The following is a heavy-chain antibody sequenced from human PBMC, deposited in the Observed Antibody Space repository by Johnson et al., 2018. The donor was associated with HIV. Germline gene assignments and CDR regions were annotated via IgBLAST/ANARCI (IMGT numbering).Heavy chain of an antibody. D-gene: IGHD2-21*01. CDR3: ARRMVVGYHALDF. CDR1: GLTFSSYG. Sequence: QMLLVESGGGVVQPGRSLRLSCAASGLTFSSYGMHWVRQAPGKGLEWVAVISYDGSNKYYADSVKGRFTISRDNSKNTLYLQMNSLRAEDTAVYYCARRMVVGYHALDFWGQGTVVTVSS. V-gene: IGHV3-30*19. CDR2: ISYDGSNK. J-gene: IGHJ3*01.